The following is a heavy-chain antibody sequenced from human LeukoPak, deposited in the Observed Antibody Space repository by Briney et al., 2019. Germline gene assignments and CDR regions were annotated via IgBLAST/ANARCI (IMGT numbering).Heavy chain of an antibody. CDR1: GGSISSYY. D-gene: IGHD6-19*01. J-gene: IGHJ4*02. CDR2: IYYSGST. Sequence: SETLSLTCTVSGGSISSYYWSRIRQPPGKGLEWIGYIYYSGSTNYNPSLKSRVTISVDTSKNQFSLKLSSVTAADTAVYYCARGQWLPRWIDYWGQGTLVTVSS. V-gene: IGHV4-59*01. CDR3: ARGQWLPRWIDY.